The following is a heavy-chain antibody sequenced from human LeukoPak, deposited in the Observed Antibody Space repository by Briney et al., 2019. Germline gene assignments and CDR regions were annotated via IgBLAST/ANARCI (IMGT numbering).Heavy chain of an antibody. D-gene: IGHD3-10*01. J-gene: IGHJ4*02. CDR2: ISSTGGSA. V-gene: IGHV3-64D*08. Sequence: GGSLRLSCSASGFTFSNYAMHWVRQAPGKGREFVSAISSTGGSAYYADSVKGRFSISRDNSKNTLYLQMTSLRAEDTAVYYCANHFYGSGTYINFFDYWGQGSLVTVSS. CDR3: ANHFYGSGTYINFFDY. CDR1: GFTFSNYA.